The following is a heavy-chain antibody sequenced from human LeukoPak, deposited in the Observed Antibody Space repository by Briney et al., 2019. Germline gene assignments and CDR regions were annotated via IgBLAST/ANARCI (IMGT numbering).Heavy chain of an antibody. J-gene: IGHJ4*02. V-gene: IGHV3-48*01. CDR2: ISTSSTI. D-gene: IGHD3-16*01. Sequence: GGSLRLSCAASGFTFSSYSMNWVRQAPGKGLQWVSYISTSSTIYYADSVKGRFTISRDNAKNSLYLQMNSLRAEDTAVYYCAKTFRDSGVPVDYWGQGTLVTVSS. CDR1: GFTFSSYS. CDR3: AKTFRDSGVPVDY.